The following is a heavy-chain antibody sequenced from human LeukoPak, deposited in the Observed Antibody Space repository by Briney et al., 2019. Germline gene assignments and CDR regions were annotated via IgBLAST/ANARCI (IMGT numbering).Heavy chain of an antibody. CDR1: GFTFSSYG. CDR2: IWYDGSNK. V-gene: IGHV3-33*06. CDR3: ANDIMITFGGVGHWFDP. D-gene: IGHD3-16*01. Sequence: GSLRLSCAASGFTFSSYGMHWVRQAPGKGLEWVAVIWYDGSNKYYADSVKGRFTISRDNSKNTLYLQMNSLRAEDTAVYYCANDIMITFGGVGHWFDPWGQGTLVTVSS. J-gene: IGHJ5*02.